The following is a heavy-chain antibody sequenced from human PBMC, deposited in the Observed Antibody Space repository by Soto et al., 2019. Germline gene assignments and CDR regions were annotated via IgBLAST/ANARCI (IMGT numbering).Heavy chain of an antibody. Sequence: QVQLVQSGAEVKKPGASGKVSCKASGYTFTSYGISWVRQAPGQGLEWMGWISAYNGNTNYAHKLQGRVTMTTDTSTSTAYMELRSLRSDDTAVYYCARTDVGGGYSYGPAYFDYWGQGTLVTVSS. V-gene: IGHV1-18*01. D-gene: IGHD5-18*01. CDR3: ARTDVGGGYSYGPAYFDY. J-gene: IGHJ4*02. CDR1: GYTFTSYG. CDR2: ISAYNGNT.